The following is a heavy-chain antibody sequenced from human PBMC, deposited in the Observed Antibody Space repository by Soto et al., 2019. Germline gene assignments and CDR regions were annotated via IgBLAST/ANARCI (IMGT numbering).Heavy chain of an antibody. V-gene: IGHV1-3*01. CDR1: GYSFTHYV. Sequence: GASVKVSCKASGYSFTHYVIHWVRQAPGQRLEWMGWINAGNGNTKYSQKFQGRVTITRDTSASTAYMELSSLRSEDTAVYYCARDIMAAAPDYWGQGTLVTVSS. D-gene: IGHD6-13*01. CDR2: INAGNGNT. J-gene: IGHJ4*02. CDR3: ARDIMAAAPDY.